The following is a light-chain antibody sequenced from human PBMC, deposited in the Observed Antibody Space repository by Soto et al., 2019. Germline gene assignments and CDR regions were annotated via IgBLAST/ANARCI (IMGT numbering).Light chain of an antibody. CDR1: QSVSRSY. V-gene: IGKV3-20*01. CDR3: QQYGSSTYT. J-gene: IGKJ2*01. CDR2: GAS. Sequence: EIVLTQSPGTVSLSPAERATLSCRASQSVSRSYLAWYQLKPGQAPRLLIYGASSRATGIPDRFSGSGSGTDFTLTISRLEPEDFAVYYCQQYGSSTYTFGQGTKLEIK.